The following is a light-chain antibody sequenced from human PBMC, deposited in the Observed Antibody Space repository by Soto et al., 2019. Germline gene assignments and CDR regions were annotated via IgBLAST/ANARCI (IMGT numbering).Light chain of an antibody. CDR3: QSYDSSLSGSV. Sequence: QSVLTQPPSVSGAPGQRVTISCTGSSSNIGAGYDVQWYQQVPGTAPRLLIYGNYFRPSGVPDRISGSKSGTSASLAITGLQAEDEADYYCQSYDSSLSGSVFGGGTKLTVL. J-gene: IGLJ3*02. CDR1: SSNIGAGYD. CDR2: GNY. V-gene: IGLV1-40*01.